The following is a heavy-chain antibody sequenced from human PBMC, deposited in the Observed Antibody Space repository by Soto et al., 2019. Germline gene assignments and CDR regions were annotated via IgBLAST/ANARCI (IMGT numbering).Heavy chain of an antibody. CDR1: GGSMSSSNW. CDR2: AHHSGRT. Sequence: QVQLQESGPGLVKPSGTLSLTCTVSGGSMSSSNWWNWVRQSPGKGLEWIGEAHHSGRTNYNPSLKSRVPIAVDKAKNHYSPKLTSVTAADTAVYYCARSEATGLDYWGQGTLVTVSS. D-gene: IGHD1-26*01. CDR3: ARSEATGLDY. J-gene: IGHJ4*02. V-gene: IGHV4-4*02.